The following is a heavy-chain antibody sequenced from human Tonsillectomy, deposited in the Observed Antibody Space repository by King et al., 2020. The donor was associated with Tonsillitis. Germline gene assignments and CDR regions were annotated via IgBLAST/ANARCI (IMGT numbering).Heavy chain of an antibody. CDR1: GFTSSNYA. J-gene: IGHJ4*02. CDR3: ASIRVGTTDY. D-gene: IGHD1-26*01. Sequence: VQLVESGGGVVQPGRSLRLSCAASGFTSSNYAMHWVRQAPGKGLEWVAVVWHDGSKKHYADFVKGRFTISRDNSKNTLYLQMNSLRVEDTAVYYCASIRVGTTDYCGQGTLVTVSS. CDR2: VWHDGSKK. V-gene: IGHV3-33*01.